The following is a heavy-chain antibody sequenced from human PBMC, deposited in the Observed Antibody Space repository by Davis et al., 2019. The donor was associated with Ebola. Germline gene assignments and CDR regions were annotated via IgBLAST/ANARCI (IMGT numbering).Heavy chain of an antibody. D-gene: IGHD3-9*01. J-gene: IGHJ4*02. CDR3: AREEDDILTGDFDY. CDR1: GFTFSSYS. CDR2: ISSSSSTI. Sequence: GGSLRLSCAASGFTFSSYSMNWVRQAPGKGLEWVSYISSSSSTIYYADSVKGRFTISRDNAKNSLYLQMNSLRDEDTAVYYCAREEDDILTGDFDYWGQGTLVTVSS. V-gene: IGHV3-48*02.